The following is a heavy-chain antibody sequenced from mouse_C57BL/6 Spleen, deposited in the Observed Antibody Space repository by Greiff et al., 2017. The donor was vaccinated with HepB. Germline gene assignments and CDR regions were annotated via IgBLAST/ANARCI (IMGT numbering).Heavy chain of an antibody. CDR2: ISDGGSYT. CDR3: AREHYGSSRYWYFDV. V-gene: IGHV5-4*01. D-gene: IGHD1-1*01. Sequence: EVMLVESGGGLVKPGGSLKLSCAASGFTFSSYAMSWVRQTPEKRLEWVATISDGGSYTYYPDNVKGRFTISRDNAKNNLYLQMSHLKSEDTAMYYCAREHYGSSRYWYFDVWGTGTTVTVSS. J-gene: IGHJ1*03. CDR1: GFTFSSYA.